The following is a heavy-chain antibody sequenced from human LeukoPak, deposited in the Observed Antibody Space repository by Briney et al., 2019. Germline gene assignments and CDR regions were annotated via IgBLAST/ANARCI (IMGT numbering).Heavy chain of an antibody. CDR1: GGSISSSSYY. Sequence: SETLSLTCTVSGGSISSSSYYWGWIRQPPGKGLEWIGSIYYSGSTYYNPSLKSRVTISVDTSKNQFSLKLSSVTAADTAVYYCARSSPIWFGELLPYYFDYWGQGTLVTVSS. CDR3: ARSSPIWFGELLPYYFDY. V-gene: IGHV4-39*01. CDR2: IYYSGST. D-gene: IGHD3-10*01. J-gene: IGHJ4*02.